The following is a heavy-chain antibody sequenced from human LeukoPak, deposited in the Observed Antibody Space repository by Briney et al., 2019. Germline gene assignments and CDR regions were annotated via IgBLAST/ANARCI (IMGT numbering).Heavy chain of an antibody. J-gene: IGHJ4*02. CDR3: AKSACTNGVCYSPADY. CDR1: GFTFSIYA. Sequence: PGGSLRLSCAASGFTFSIYAMSWVRQAPGKGLEWVSGICGSGGSTYSADSVKGRFTFSRDNSNNTLYLKMNSLRAEDTAVYYCAKSACTNGVCYSPADYWGQGTLVTVSS. D-gene: IGHD2-8*01. CDR2: ICGSGGST. V-gene: IGHV3-23*01.